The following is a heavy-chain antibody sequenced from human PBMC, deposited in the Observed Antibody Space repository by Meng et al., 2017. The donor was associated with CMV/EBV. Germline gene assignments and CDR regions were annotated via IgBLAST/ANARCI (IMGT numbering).Heavy chain of an antibody. Sequence: QGQLQRWGEGLLTPAETLSLSCAVYVWSFSGYYWSWIRQPPGKGLEWIGEINHSGSTNYNPSLKSRVTISVDTSKNQFSLKLSSVTAADTAVYYCASSLTYPDYWGQGTLVTVSS. CDR3: ASSLTYPDY. J-gene: IGHJ4*02. CDR1: VWSFSGYY. CDR2: INHSGST. V-gene: IGHV4-34*01. D-gene: IGHD2-15*01.